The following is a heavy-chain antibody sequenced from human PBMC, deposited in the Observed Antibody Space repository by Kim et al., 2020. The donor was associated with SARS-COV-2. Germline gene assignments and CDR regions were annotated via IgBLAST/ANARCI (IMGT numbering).Heavy chain of an antibody. CDR1: GGTFSSYT. Sequence: SVKVSCKASGGTFSSYTISWVRQAPGQGLEWMGRIIPILGIANYAQKFQGRVTITADKYTSTAYMELSSLRSEDTAVYYCARDYSGRPHDDYWGQGTLVTVSS. CDR3: ARDYSGRPHDDY. V-gene: IGHV1-69*04. CDR2: IIPILGIA. J-gene: IGHJ4*02. D-gene: IGHD1-26*01.